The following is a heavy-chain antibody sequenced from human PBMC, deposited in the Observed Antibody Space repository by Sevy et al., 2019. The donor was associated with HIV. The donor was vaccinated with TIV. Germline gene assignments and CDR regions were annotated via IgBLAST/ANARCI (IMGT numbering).Heavy chain of an antibody. V-gene: IGHV3-7*01. CDR1: GFSFRSYW. CDR3: AREGSYGDYMLSYYYGMDV. Sequence: GGSLRFSCAASGFSFRSYWMTWVRQAPGKGLEWVASIYQDGSEKYYMASVKGRFTVSRDNAKNSLFLQMNSLRVEDTAVYYCAREGSYGDYMLSYYYGMDVWGQGTTVTVSS. D-gene: IGHD4-17*01. J-gene: IGHJ6*02. CDR2: IYQDGSEK.